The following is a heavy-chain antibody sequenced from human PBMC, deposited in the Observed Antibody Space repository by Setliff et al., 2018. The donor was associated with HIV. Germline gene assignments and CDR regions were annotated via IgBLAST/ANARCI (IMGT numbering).Heavy chain of an antibody. D-gene: IGHD6-13*01. V-gene: IGHV4-61*09. Sequence: SETLSLTCTVSGDSINSGSYYWSWIRQPAGEGLEWIGHIFTSGSTTYNPSLKSRVTTSVDTSKIHFSLRLSSVTAADTAVYYCAREVSASAYSSGWYGRHWYFDLWGRGTLVTVSS. CDR1: GDSINSGSYY. J-gene: IGHJ2*01. CDR2: IFTSGST. CDR3: AREVSASAYSSGWYGRHWYFDL.